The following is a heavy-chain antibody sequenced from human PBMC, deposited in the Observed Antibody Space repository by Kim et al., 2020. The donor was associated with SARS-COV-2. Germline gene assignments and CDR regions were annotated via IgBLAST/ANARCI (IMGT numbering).Heavy chain of an antibody. CDR3: ARMKPNSGYYDILTEEFDY. Sequence: ASVKVSCKASGYTFTSYGISWVRQAPGQGLEWMGWISAYNGNTNYAQKLQGRVTMTTDTSTSTAYMELRSLRSDDTAVYYCARMKPNSGYYDILTEEFDYWGQGTLVTVSS. V-gene: IGHV1-18*01. CDR2: ISAYNGNT. CDR1: GYTFTSYG. J-gene: IGHJ4*02. D-gene: IGHD3-9*01.